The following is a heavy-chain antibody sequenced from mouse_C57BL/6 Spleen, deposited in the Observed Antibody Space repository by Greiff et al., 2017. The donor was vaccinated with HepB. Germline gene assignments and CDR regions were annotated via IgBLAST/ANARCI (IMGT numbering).Heavy chain of an antibody. V-gene: IGHV1-15*01. J-gene: IGHJ4*01. Sequence: VKLMESGAELVRPGASVTLSCKASGYTFTDYEMHWVKQTPVHGLEWIGAIDPETGGTAYNQKFKGKAILTADESSSTAYMELRSLTSEDSAVYYCTNYYGSSFYAMDYWGQGTSVTVSS. CDR3: TNYYGSSFYAMDY. D-gene: IGHD1-1*01. CDR2: IDPETGGT. CDR1: GYTFTDYE.